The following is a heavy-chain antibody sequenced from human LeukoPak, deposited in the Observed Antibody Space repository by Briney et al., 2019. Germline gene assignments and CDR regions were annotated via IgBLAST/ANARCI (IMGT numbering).Heavy chain of an antibody. CDR2: ISDSGGSA. V-gene: IGHV3-23*01. CDR1: GFTFSSYA. D-gene: IGHD3-10*02. CDR3: AELGITMIGGV. J-gene: IGHJ6*04. Sequence: GGSLRLSCAASGFTFSSYAMSWVRQAPGKGLEWVSAISDSGGSAYYADSVKGRFTISRDNSKNTLYLQMNSLRAEDTAVYYCAELGITMIGGVWGKGTTVTISS.